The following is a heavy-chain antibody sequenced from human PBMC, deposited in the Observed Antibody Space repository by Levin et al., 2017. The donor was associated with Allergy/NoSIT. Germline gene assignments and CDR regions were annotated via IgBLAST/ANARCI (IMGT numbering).Heavy chain of an antibody. J-gene: IGHJ5*02. D-gene: IGHD2-2*01. Sequence: SCAASGFTFSSYAMHWVRQAPGKGLEWVAVISYDGSNKYYADSVKGRFTISRDNSKNTLYLQMNSLRAEDTAVYYCARDRSIVVVPAASLGWFDPWGQGTLVTVSS. CDR1: GFTFSSYA. CDR2: ISYDGSNK. CDR3: ARDRSIVVVPAASLGWFDP. V-gene: IGHV3-30*04.